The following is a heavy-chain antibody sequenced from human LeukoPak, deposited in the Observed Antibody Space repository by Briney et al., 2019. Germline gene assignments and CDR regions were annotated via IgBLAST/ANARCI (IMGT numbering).Heavy chain of an antibody. J-gene: IGHJ4*02. Sequence: GGSLRLSCAASGFTFNSYAMSWVRQAPGKGLEWVSVLSGSGGGTYYADSVQGRFTISRDNSKNTLYLQMNSLRAEDTAVYYCAKALSTVTTDYFDYWGQGTLVTVSS. CDR1: GFTFNSYA. CDR3: AKALSTVTTDYFDY. CDR2: LSGSGGGT. V-gene: IGHV3-23*01. D-gene: IGHD4-17*01.